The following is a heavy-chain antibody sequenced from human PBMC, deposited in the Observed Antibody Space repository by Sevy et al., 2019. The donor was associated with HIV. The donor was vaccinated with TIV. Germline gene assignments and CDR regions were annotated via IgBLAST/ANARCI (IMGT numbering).Heavy chain of an antibody. CDR3: ARDPGTRYYYDSSGYYPYYFDY. V-gene: IGHV3-30*04. D-gene: IGHD3-22*01. J-gene: IGHJ4*02. CDR2: ISYDGSNK. CDR1: GFTFSSYA. Sequence: GGSLRLSCAASGFTFSSYAMHWVRQAPGKGLEWVAVISYDGSNKYYADSVKGRFTISRDNSKNTLYLQMNSLRADDTAVYYCARDPGTRYYYDSSGYYPYYFDYWGQGTLVTVSS.